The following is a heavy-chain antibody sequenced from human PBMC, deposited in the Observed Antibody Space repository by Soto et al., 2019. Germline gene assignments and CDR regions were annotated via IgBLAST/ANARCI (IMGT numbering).Heavy chain of an antibody. CDR2: IIPIVGTS. J-gene: IGHJ6*02. V-gene: IGHV1-69*13. Sequence: SLKVSCTASGGELSSYAISRVRKAPGQGLEWMGGIIPIVGTSNYAQKFQGTVTITAAEPTSTDYVELRSLRYEDKAVYHCAIGRLQLVGRDVWRHGTTVTV. CDR3: AIGRLQLVGRDV. CDR1: GGELSSYA. D-gene: IGHD5-12*01.